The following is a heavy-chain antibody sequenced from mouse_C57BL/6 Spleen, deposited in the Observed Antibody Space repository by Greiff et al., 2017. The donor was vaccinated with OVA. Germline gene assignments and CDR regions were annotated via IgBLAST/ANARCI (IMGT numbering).Heavy chain of an antibody. J-gene: IGHJ4*01. CDR3: ARSAQATSYYAMDY. CDR1: SFAFMASA. D-gene: IGHD3-2*02. Sequence: QVQLQQSGAELVRPGSSVKLSCKDSSFAFMASAMHWVKQRPGHGLEWIGSFTMYSDATEYSENFKGKATLTANTSSSTAYMELSSLTSEDSAVYYCARSAQATSYYAMDYWGQGTSVTVSS. CDR2: FTMYSDAT. V-gene: IGHV1-49*01.